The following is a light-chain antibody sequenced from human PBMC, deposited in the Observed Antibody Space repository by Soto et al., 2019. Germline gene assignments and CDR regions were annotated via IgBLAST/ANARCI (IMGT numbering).Light chain of an antibody. CDR3: QQYGSSGT. CDR2: GAS. V-gene: IGKV3-20*01. Sequence: EIVLTQSPGTLSLSPGERATLSCRASQSVNNNYLAWYQQKPGQAPRLLIYGASNRVTGIPDRFSGSGSGTDFTLTISRLEPEDFAVYYCQQYGSSGTFGQGTKLDIK. CDR1: QSVNNNY. J-gene: IGKJ1*01.